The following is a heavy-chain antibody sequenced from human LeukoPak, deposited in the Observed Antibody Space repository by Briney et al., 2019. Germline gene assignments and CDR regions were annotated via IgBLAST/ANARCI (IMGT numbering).Heavy chain of an antibody. J-gene: IGHJ6*04. Sequence: SETLSLTCAVSGYSISSGYYWGWIRQPPGQGLEWIGSIYHSGSTYYNPSLKSRVTISVDTSKNQFSLKLSSVTAADTAVYYCARDGSDYYYGMDVWGKGTTVTVSS. V-gene: IGHV4-38-2*02. D-gene: IGHD1-26*01. CDR1: GYSISSGYY. CDR2: IYHSGST. CDR3: ARDGSDYYYGMDV.